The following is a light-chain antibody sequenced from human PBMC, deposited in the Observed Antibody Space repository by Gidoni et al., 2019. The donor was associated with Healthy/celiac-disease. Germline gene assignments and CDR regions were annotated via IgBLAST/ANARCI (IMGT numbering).Light chain of an antibody. J-gene: IGKJ3*01. CDR3: QQYGSSPGIT. Sequence: EIVLTQSPGNLSLSPGERATRSCRASQSVSSSYLACYQQKPGQAPRLLIYGASSRATGIPDRFSGSGSGTDFTLTIRRLVPEDFAVYYCQQYGSSPGITFGPGTKVDIK. V-gene: IGKV3-20*01. CDR1: QSVSSSY. CDR2: GAS.